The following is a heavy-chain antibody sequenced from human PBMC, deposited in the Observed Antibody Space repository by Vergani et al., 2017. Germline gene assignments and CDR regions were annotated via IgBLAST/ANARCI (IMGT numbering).Heavy chain of an antibody. Sequence: QVQLQESGPGLVKPSETLSLTCTVSGYSISSGYYWGWIRQPPGKGLEWIGSIYHSGSTNYNPSLKSRVTISVDTSKNQFSLKLSSVTAADTAVYYCARDSGGYAIDYWGQGTLVTVSS. V-gene: IGHV4-38-2*02. CDR3: ARDSGGYAIDY. D-gene: IGHD3-10*01. CDR1: GYSISSGYY. CDR2: IYHSGST. J-gene: IGHJ4*02.